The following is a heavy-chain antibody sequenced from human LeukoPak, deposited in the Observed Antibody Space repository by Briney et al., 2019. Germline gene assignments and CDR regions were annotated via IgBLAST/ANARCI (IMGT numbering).Heavy chain of an antibody. J-gene: IGHJ4*02. Sequence: GGSLRLSCAASGFTFSSYAMHWVRQAPGKGLEWVAVISYDGSNKYYADSVKGRFTISRDNSKNTLYLQMNSLRAEDTAVNYCAKGSILYYDFWSGYFFRGAYYFDYWGQGTLVTVSS. CDR1: GFTFSSYA. CDR2: ISYDGSNK. CDR3: AKGSILYYDFWSGYFFRGAYYFDY. D-gene: IGHD3-3*01. V-gene: IGHV3-30-3*01.